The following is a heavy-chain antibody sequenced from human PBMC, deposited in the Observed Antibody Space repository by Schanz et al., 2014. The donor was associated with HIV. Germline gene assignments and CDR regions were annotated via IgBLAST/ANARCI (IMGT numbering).Heavy chain of an antibody. V-gene: IGHV3-9*01. D-gene: IGHD5-18*01. CDR2: ISWNSGSL. CDR3: AKSNGGDTAVVQYYFDY. J-gene: IGHJ4*02. CDR1: GFTFSDHY. Sequence: EVHLVESGGGLVQPGGSLRLSCAASGFTFSDHYMDWVRQAPGKGLEWVSGISWNSGSLGYADSVKGRFTISRDNAKNSLYLNMYSLRAEDTAVYFCAKSNGGDTAVVQYYFDYWGQGTLVSVSS.